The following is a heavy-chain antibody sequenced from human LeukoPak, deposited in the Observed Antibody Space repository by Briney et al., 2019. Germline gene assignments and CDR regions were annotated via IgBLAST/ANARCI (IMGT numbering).Heavy chain of an antibody. CDR1: GFTFSHYA. V-gene: IGHV3-30-3*01. J-gene: IGHJ4*02. Sequence: GGSLRLSCAASGFTFSHYALHWVRQAPGKGLEWLAFISYDGNVKYYADSVKGRFTVSRDDSKITLYLQMTSLRTEDTALYYCARDFSTKYSQDYWGQGTLVTVSS. CDR3: ARDFSTKYSQDY. D-gene: IGHD5-18*01. CDR2: ISYDGNVK.